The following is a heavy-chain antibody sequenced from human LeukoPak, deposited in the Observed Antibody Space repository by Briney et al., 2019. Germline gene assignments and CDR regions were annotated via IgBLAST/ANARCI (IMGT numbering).Heavy chain of an antibody. CDR1: GGSISTYY. Sequence: SETLSLTCSVSGGSISTYYWKWIRQPPGKGLEWLGYIFYTGSTNYNPSLKSRVTMSIDTSKNQFFLQLSAVTAADTAVYYCTRTYSSSSIDYWGQGALVTVSS. V-gene: IGHV4-59*01. CDR3: TRTYSSSSIDY. CDR2: IFYTGST. J-gene: IGHJ4*02. D-gene: IGHD6-6*01.